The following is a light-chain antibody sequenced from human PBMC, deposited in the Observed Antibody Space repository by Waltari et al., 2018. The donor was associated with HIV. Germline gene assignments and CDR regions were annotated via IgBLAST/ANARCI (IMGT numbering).Light chain of an antibody. CDR2: RNN. CDR1: SSTIGTNY. J-gene: IGLJ1*01. CDR3: ATWNDSLSGYV. V-gene: IGLV1-47*01. Sequence: QSVLTQPPSASGTPRPRVAIPCSGSSSTIGTNYLSWSHHPPGPPPKLLIYRNNQRPSGVPDRVSGSKSGTSASLAISGLRTDDEADYYCATWNDSLSGYVFGTGTKVTV.